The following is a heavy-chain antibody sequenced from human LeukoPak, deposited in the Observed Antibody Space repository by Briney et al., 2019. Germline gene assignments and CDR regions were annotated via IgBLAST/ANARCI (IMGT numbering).Heavy chain of an antibody. V-gene: IGHV3-33*01. CDR1: GFTFSSYG. Sequence: GRSLRLSCAPSGFTFSSYGMHWIRQAPGKGLEWVAVIWPDGSNTIYVDSVKGRFTISRGNSKNTLYLQMNSLRAEDTAVYYCARDQLGTGSDFDAFDIWGQGTMVTVSS. J-gene: IGHJ3*02. CDR2: IWPDGSNT. D-gene: IGHD1-26*01. CDR3: ARDQLGTGSDFDAFDI.